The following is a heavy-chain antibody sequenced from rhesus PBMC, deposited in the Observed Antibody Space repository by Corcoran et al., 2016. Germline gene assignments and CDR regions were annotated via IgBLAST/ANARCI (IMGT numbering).Heavy chain of an antibody. CDR2: IGGSSGST. CDR1: GYSISSGYG. Sequence: QVQLQESGPGLVKPSETLSLTCAVSGYSISSGYGWCWIRQPPGKGLEWIGYIGGSSGSTNYNPSLKSRVTISKDTSKNQFSLKLSSVTAADTAVYYCARAGGVFAFDYWGQGVLVTVSS. D-gene: IGHD3-34*01. V-gene: IGHV4-127*01. J-gene: IGHJ4*01. CDR3: ARAGGVFAFDY.